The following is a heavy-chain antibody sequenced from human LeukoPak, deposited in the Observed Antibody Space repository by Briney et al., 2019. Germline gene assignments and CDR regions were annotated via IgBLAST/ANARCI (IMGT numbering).Heavy chain of an antibody. Sequence: PGGPLRLSCAASGFTFSSYGMHWVRQAPGKGLEWVAFIRYDGSNKYYADSVKGRFTISRDNSKNTLYLQMNSLRAEDTAVYYCAKGVGVVRAYYGSGSFFDYWGQGTLVTVSS. D-gene: IGHD3-10*01. CDR1: GFTFSSYG. V-gene: IGHV3-30*02. CDR3: AKGVGVVRAYYGSGSFFDY. CDR2: IRYDGSNK. J-gene: IGHJ4*02.